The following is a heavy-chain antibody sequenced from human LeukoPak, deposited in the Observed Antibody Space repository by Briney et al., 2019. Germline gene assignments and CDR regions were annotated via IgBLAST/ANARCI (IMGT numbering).Heavy chain of an antibody. D-gene: IGHD3-10*01. V-gene: IGHV3-7*01. Sequence: GGSLRLSCAASGFTFGSYWMSWVRQAPGKGLEWVANIKQDGSEKNYVDSVKGRFTISRENAKNSLYLQMNSLRAEDTAVYYCARDLSGDYYYYMDVRGKGTTVTVSS. CDR3: ARDLSGDYYYYMDV. J-gene: IGHJ6*03. CDR2: IKQDGSEK. CDR1: GFTFGSYW.